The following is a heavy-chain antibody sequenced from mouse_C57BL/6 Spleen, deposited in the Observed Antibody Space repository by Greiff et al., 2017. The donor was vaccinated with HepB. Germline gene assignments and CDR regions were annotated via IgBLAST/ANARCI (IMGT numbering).Heavy chain of an antibody. Sequence: EVQLQQSGPELVKPGASVKMSCKASGYTFTDYNMHWVKQSHGKSLEWIGYINPNNGGTSYNQKFKGKATLTVNKSSSTAYMELRSLTSEDSAVYYCADYYGSRGYVDVWGTGTTVTVSS. CDR1: GYTFTDYN. V-gene: IGHV1-22*01. D-gene: IGHD1-1*01. J-gene: IGHJ1*03. CDR2: INPNNGGT. CDR3: ADYYGSRGYVDV.